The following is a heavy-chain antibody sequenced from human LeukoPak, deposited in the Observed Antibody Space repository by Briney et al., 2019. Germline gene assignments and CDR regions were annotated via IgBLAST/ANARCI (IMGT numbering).Heavy chain of an antibody. CDR3: AKPHYLEDRPDPPFDY. CDR2: IRYDGDNQ. CDR1: GFTFSNYG. D-gene: IGHD6-6*01. J-gene: IGHJ4*02. Sequence: GGSLRLSCAASGFTFSNYGMHWVRQAPGKGLEWVAFIRYDGDNQYYADSVKGRFTISRDNSKNTLYLQMNSLRPEDTAVYYCAKPHYLEDRPDPPFDYWGQGTLVTVSS. V-gene: IGHV3-30*02.